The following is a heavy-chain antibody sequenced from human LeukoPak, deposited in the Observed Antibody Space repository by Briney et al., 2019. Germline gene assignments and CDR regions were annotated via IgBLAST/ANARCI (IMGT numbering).Heavy chain of an antibody. CDR2: IWYDGSNK. CDR1: GFTFSSYG. V-gene: IGHV3-33*01. D-gene: IGHD2-15*01. CDR3: ARSYCSGGSCYSENWFDP. Sequence: PGRSLRLSCAASGFTFSSYGTHWVRQAPGKGLEWVAVIWYDGSNKYYADSVKGRFTISRDNSKNTLYLQMNSLRAEDTAVYYCARSYCSGGSCYSENWFDPWGQGTLVTVSS. J-gene: IGHJ5*02.